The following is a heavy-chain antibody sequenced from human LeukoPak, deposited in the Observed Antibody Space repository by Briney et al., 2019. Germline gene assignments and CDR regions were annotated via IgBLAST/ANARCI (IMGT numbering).Heavy chain of an antibody. CDR2: ISSSSSYI. D-gene: IGHD6-13*01. CDR1: GFTFSSYS. V-gene: IGHV3-21*01. CDR3: ARDSPIAAAGSRVHYGMDV. J-gene: IGHJ6*02. Sequence: GGSLRLSCAASGFTFSSYSMNWVRQAPGKGLEWVSSISSSSSYIYYADSVKGRFTISRDNAKNSLYLQMNSLRAEDTAVYYCARDSPIAAAGSRVHYGMDVWGQGTTVTVSS.